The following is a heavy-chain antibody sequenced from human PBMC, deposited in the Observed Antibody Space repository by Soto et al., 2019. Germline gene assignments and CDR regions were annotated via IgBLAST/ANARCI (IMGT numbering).Heavy chain of an antibody. CDR3: AKDLFLSSSWYYFDY. CDR1: GFTFSNYA. J-gene: IGHJ4*02. CDR2: ISGSGTST. Sequence: EVQLLESGGDLVQPGGSLRLSCAPSGFTFSNYAMTWVRQAPGKGLEWVSGISGSGTSTYYADSVKGRFTVSRDNSKNTLYLQMNSLRAEDTAVYYCAKDLFLSSSWYYFDYWGQGTLVTVSS. D-gene: IGHD6-13*01. V-gene: IGHV3-23*01.